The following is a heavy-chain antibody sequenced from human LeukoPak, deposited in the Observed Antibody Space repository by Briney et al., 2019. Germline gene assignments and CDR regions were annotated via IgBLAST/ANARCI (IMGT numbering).Heavy chain of an antibody. Sequence: SETLSLTCTVSGYSISSGYYWGWIQQPPGKGLEWIGSIYHSGSTYYNPSLKSRVTISVDTSKNQFSLKLSSVTAADTAVYYCASRLTYDAFDIWGQGTMVTVSS. V-gene: IGHV4-38-2*02. CDR1: GYSISSGYY. J-gene: IGHJ3*02. CDR3: ASRLTYDAFDI. CDR2: IYHSGST. D-gene: IGHD1-14*01.